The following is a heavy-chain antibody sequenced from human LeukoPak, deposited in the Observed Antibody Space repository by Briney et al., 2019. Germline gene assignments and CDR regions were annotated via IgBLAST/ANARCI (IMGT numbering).Heavy chain of an antibody. D-gene: IGHD2-15*01. CDR3: ARESYCSGGSCYSGRAFDI. J-gene: IGHJ3*02. Sequence: GGSLRLSCAASGFTFSRYWMTWVRQAPGKGLEWVANIKQDGSEKYYVDSVKGRFTISRDNAKNMLYLQMNSLRAEDTAVYYCARESYCSGGSCYSGRAFDIWGQGTMVTVSS. CDR2: IKQDGSEK. V-gene: IGHV3-7*01. CDR1: GFTFSRYW.